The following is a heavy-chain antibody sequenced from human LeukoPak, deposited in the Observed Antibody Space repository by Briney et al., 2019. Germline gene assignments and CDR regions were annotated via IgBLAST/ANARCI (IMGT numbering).Heavy chain of an antibody. D-gene: IGHD3-16*01. CDR3: ARGYHDSSNDDFDY. CDR1: GFNFGNFW. CDR2: INQNGNVK. J-gene: IGHJ4*02. V-gene: IGHV3-7*04. Sequence: GGSLRLSCAASGFNFGNFWVNWVRQAPGKGLEWVANINQNGNVKQYVGSVRGRFIISRDNARNSVSLQMDNLRGEDTALYYCARGYHDSSNDDFDYWGQGTLVAVSS.